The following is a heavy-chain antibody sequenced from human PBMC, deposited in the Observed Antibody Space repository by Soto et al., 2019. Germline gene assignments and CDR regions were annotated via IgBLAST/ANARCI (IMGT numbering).Heavy chain of an antibody. Sequence: QVQLVESGGGVVQPGRSLRLSCAASGFTFSSYGMHWVRQAPGKGLEWVAVISYDGSNKYYVDSVKGRFTISRDNSKNTLYLQMNSLRAEDTAMYHCASDLRPYIYYVSVGDYYYGMDVWGQGTTVTVSS. CDR3: ASDLRPYIYYVSVGDYYYGMDV. J-gene: IGHJ6*02. CDR2: ISYDGSNK. D-gene: IGHD4-4*01. CDR1: GFTFSSYG. V-gene: IGHV3-30*03.